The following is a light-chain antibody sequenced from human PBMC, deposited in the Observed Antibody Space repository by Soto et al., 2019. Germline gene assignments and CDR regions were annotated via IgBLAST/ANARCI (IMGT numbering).Light chain of an antibody. CDR1: SSDIGAYNY. V-gene: IGLV2-14*01. CDR2: AVS. CDR3: SSSTTSSTLV. Sequence: QSALTQPASVSGSPGQSITISCTGTSSDIGAYNYVAWYQHHPGKAPRLLINAVSNRPSGISNRFSGSKSGNVASLTISGLQAEDEAKYYCSSSTTSSTLVFGGGTKLTVL. J-gene: IGLJ3*02.